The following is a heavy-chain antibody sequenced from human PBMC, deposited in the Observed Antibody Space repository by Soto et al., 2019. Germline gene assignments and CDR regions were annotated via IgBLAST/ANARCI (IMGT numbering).Heavy chain of an antibody. CDR3: ARVKAAAGTVAFDI. CDR1: GFTFSSYS. CDR2: ISSSSSYI. V-gene: IGHV3-21*01. Sequence: GGSLRLSCAASGFTFSSYSMNLVRQAPGKGLEWVSSISSSSSYIYYADSVKGRFTISRDNAKNSLYLQMNSLRAEDTAVYYCARVKAAAGTVAFDIWGQGTMVTVSS. J-gene: IGHJ3*02. D-gene: IGHD6-13*01.